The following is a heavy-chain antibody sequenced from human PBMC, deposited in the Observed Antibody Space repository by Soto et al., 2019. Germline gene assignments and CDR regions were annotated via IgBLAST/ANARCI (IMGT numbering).Heavy chain of an antibody. J-gene: IGHJ4*02. V-gene: IGHV4-39*01. CDR3: ARQIGGGSWSLDY. CDR2: ICYTGST. D-gene: IGHD6-13*01. CDR1: GGSISSSGHY. Sequence: SETLSLTCTFSGGSISSSGHYWGWVRQPPGKGLEWIGTICYTGSTHYNPPLKSRVTLSVGTSTNQFSLRLNSVTAADTAIYYCARQIGGGSWSLDYWGQGTLVTVSS.